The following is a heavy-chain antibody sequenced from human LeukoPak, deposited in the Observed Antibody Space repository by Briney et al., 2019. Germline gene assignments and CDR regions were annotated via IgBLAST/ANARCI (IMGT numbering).Heavy chain of an antibody. Sequence: PSETLSLTCTVSGGSISSHYWSWIRQAPGKGLEWIGYIYYSGSTNYNPSLKSRVTISVDTSKNQFSLKLSSVTAADTAMYYCARLIGDIAVSGTSWFAPWGQGTLVTVSS. CDR3: ARLIGDIAVSGTSWFAP. D-gene: IGHD6-19*01. CDR2: IYYSGST. V-gene: IGHV4-59*11. CDR1: GGSISSHY. J-gene: IGHJ5*02.